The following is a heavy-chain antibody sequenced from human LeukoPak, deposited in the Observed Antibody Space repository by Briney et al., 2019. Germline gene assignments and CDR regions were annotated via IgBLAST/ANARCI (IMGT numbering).Heavy chain of an antibody. CDR1: GFTFSSYA. CDR2: ISGSGDST. V-gene: IGHV3-23*01. D-gene: IGHD4-23*01. CDR3: ARCPGGKNNWFDP. Sequence: PGGSLRLSCAASGFTFSSYAMSWVRQAPGKGLEWVSAISGSGDSTYYADSVKGRFTISRDNSKNTLYLQMNSLRAEDTAVYYCARCPGGKNNWFDPWGQETLVTVSS. J-gene: IGHJ5*02.